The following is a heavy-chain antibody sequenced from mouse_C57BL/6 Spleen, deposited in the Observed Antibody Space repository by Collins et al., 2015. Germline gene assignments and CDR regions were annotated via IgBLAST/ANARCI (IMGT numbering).Heavy chain of an antibody. D-gene: IGHD2-4*01. CDR1: GYTFTSYW. CDR2: IDPSDSYT. V-gene: IGHV1-69*01. Sequence: QVQLQQPGAELVMPGASVKLSCKASGYTFTSYWMHWVKQRPGQGLEWIGEIDPSDSYTNYNQKFKGKSTLTVDKSSSTAYMQLSSLTSEDSAVYYCARCIYDYFYFDYWGQGTTLTVSS. J-gene: IGHJ2*01. CDR3: ARCIYDYFYFDY.